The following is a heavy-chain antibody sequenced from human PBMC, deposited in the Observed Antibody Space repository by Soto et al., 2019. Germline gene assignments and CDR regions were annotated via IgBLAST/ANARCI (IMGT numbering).Heavy chain of an antibody. D-gene: IGHD6-13*01. Sequence: EVQLLESGGGLVQPGGSLRLSCAASGFTFTDYALSWVRQAPGKGLEWVATISGIGGSTYLADSVKGRLSISRDNSKNTVSLLMNSLRGNDTAVYFCARGSSGYISSWDYFDYWGRGTLVTVSS. CDR2: ISGIGGST. V-gene: IGHV3-23*01. CDR3: ARGSSGYISSWDYFDY. CDR1: GFTFTDYA. J-gene: IGHJ4*02.